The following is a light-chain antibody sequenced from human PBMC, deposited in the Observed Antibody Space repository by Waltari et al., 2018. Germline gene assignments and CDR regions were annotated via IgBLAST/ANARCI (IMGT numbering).Light chain of an antibody. Sequence: SALTPPPPVSGSPGQSVTIPCTGTTSDCGGYYYAPWYQHHPGKAPKLMIFDVTQRPSGVPDRFSGSKSANTASLTISGLQAEDEADYYCCSFAGTYTWVFGGGTKVTVL. CDR2: DVT. V-gene: IGLV2-11*01. CDR1: TSDCGGYYY. J-gene: IGLJ3*02. CDR3: CSFAGTYTWV.